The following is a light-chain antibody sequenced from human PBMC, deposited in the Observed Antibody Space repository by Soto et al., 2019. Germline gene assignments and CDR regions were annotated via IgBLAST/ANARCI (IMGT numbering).Light chain of an antibody. Sequence: QSVLTQPASVSGSPGQSITISCTGTSSDVGGYNYVSRYQQHPGRAPKLIIYDVTNRPSGISNRFSGSKSGNTASLTISGLQTEDEADYYCISFTSRHIYVFGTGTKVTVL. V-gene: IGLV2-14*03. J-gene: IGLJ1*01. CDR1: SSDVGGYNY. CDR3: ISFTSRHIYV. CDR2: DVT.